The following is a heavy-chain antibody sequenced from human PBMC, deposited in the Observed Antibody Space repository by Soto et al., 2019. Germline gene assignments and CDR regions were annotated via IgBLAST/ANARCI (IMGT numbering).Heavy chain of an antibody. J-gene: IGHJ5*02. CDR1: GYTFTSYG. CDR2: ISAYNGNT. CDR3: ARDSRPGSYKKRYNWFDP. Sequence: ASVKVSCKASGYTFTSYGISWVRRARGQGLEWMGWISAYNGNTNYAQKLQGRVTMTTDTSTSTAYMELRSLRSDDTAVYYCARDSRPGSYKKRYNWFDPWGQGTLVTVSS. V-gene: IGHV1-18*01. D-gene: IGHD1-26*01.